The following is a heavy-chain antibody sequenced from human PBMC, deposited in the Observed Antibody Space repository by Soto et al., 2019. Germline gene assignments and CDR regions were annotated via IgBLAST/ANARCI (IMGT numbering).Heavy chain of an antibody. Sequence: QVQLVQSGGDVKTPGDSVKVSCTSSRYTFTSHGIAWVRQAPGQGLEWMGWISTFNGKTDYAQKIQGRVTMTADTLTSTVPMELRSLRSDDTAVYYCARLLTEGATFREDAFDLWGQGTKVIVS. CDR1: RYTFTSHG. J-gene: IGHJ3*01. D-gene: IGHD1-26*01. CDR3: ARLLTEGATFREDAFDL. CDR2: ISTFNGKT. V-gene: IGHV1-18*01.